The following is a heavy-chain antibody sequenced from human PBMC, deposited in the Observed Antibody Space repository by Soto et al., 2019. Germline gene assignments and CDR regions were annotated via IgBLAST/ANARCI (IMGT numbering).Heavy chain of an antibody. CDR3: ARRYGGTFDY. CDR1: GGSISSYY. D-gene: IGHD2-15*01. V-gene: IGHV4-59*08. J-gene: IGHJ4*02. Sequence: SEPLSLTCTVSGGSISSYYWSWIRQLPGKGLEWIGYIYYSGSTNYNPSLKSRVTISVDTSKNQFSLKLSSVTAADTAVYYCARRYGGTFDYWGQGTLVTVSS. CDR2: IYYSGST.